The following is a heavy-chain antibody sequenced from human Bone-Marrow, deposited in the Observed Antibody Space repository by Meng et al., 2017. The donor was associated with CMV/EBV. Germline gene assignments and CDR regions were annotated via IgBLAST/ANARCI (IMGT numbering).Heavy chain of an antibody. CDR1: GFTFSSSG. CDR3: VRDDDYGAYFDY. Sequence: AASGFTFSSSGMHWVRQAPGKGLEWVANIWYDGNNEYYADSVKGRFTISRDNSKSTLYLQMNSLRAEDTAMYYCVRDDDYGAYFDYWGQGTLVTVSS. J-gene: IGHJ4*02. D-gene: IGHD3-16*01. V-gene: IGHV3-33*01. CDR2: IWYDGNNE.